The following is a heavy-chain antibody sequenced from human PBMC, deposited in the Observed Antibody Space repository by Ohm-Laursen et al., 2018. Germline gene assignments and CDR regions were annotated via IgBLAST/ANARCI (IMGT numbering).Heavy chain of an antibody. CDR3: ARGGSPFYYYGMDV. CDR1: GFTFSTYS. V-gene: IGHV3-21*01. Sequence: SLRLSCTAPGFTFSTYSMNWVRQAPGKGLEWVSSISSSSSYIYYADSVKGRFTISRDNAKNSLYLQMNSLRAEDTAVYYCARGGSPFYYYGMDVWGQGTTVTVSS. J-gene: IGHJ6*02. CDR2: ISSSSSYI. D-gene: IGHD6-13*01.